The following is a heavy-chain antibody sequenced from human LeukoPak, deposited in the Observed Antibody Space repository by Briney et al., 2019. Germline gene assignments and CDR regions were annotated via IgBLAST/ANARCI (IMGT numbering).Heavy chain of an antibody. J-gene: IGHJ4*02. CDR2: IYYSGST. CDR3: ARVDDGDYVPD. Sequence: SETLSLTCTVSGGSISSSTSYWGWIRQPPGKGLEWIGNIYYSGSTYYNPSLKSRVTISVDTSKKQFSLKLSSVTAADTAVYYCARVDDGDYVPDWGQGTLVTVSS. CDR1: GGSISSSTSY. D-gene: IGHD4-17*01. V-gene: IGHV4-39*01.